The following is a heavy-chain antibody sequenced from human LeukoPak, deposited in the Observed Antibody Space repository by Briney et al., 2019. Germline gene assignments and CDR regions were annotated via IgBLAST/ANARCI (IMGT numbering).Heavy chain of an antibody. CDR1: GFTFSSYA. J-gene: IGHJ4*02. Sequence: GGSLRLSCAASGFTFSSYAVSWVRQAPGKGLEWVSAISGSGGSTYYADSVKGRFTISRDNSKNTLYLQMNSLRAEDTAVYYCAKDLPAGTTPPIRYYFDYWGQGTLVTVSS. V-gene: IGHV3-23*01. D-gene: IGHD1-1*01. CDR2: ISGSGGST. CDR3: AKDLPAGTTPPIRYYFDY.